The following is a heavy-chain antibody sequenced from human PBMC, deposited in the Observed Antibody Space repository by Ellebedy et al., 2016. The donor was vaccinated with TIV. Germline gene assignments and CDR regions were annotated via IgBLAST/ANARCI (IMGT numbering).Heavy chain of an antibody. D-gene: IGHD4-17*01. CDR2: ISSSSSYI. CDR3: ARDFYLPDDYGDYLMVDY. CDR1: GFTFSSYS. J-gene: IGHJ4*02. V-gene: IGHV3-21*01. Sequence: GESLKISCAASGFTFSSYSMNWVRQAPGKGLEWVSSISSSSSYIYYADSVKGRFTISRDNAKNSLYLQMNSLRAEDTAVYYCARDFYLPDDYGDYLMVDYWGQGTLVTVSS.